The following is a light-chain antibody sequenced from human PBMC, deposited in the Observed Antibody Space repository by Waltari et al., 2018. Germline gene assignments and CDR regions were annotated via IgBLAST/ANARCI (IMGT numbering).Light chain of an antibody. V-gene: IGLV2-14*03. CDR1: SSDVGGYNY. J-gene: IGLJ2*01. CDR3: SSYISSDTLEL. Sequence: QSALTQPASVSGSPGQSITISCTGTSSDVGGYNYVPCYQQHPGKAPKLIIFDVSNRPSGVSSRFSGSKSGNTASLTISGLQAQDEADYYCSSYISSDTLELFGGGTSLTVL. CDR2: DVS.